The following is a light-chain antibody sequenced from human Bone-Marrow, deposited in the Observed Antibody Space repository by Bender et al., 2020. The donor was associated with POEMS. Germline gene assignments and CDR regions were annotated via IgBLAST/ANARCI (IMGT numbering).Light chain of an antibody. CDR1: SSDVGGSNY. CDR2: DVA. J-gene: IGLJ1*01. Sequence: QSALTQPASVSGSPGQSITISCTGTSSDVGGSNYVSWYQQHPDKAPKLMIFDVANRPSGVSGRFSGTKSGNTASLTISVLQAEDEADYYCRSYTLTNTFVFGTGTKVTVL. V-gene: IGLV2-14*03. CDR3: RSYTLTNTFV.